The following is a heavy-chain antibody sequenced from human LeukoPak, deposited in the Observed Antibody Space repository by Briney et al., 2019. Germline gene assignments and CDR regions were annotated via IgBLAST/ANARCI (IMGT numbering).Heavy chain of an antibody. CDR1: GGSISSGGYY. Sequence: SETLSLTCTVSGGSISSGGYYWSWLRQHPGKGLEWIGYIYYSGSTYYNPSLKSRVTISVDTSKSQFSLKLSSVTAADTAVYYCAREYYDFWNGMDVWGQGTTVTVSS. D-gene: IGHD3-3*01. J-gene: IGHJ6*02. CDR2: IYYSGST. V-gene: IGHV4-31*03. CDR3: AREYYDFWNGMDV.